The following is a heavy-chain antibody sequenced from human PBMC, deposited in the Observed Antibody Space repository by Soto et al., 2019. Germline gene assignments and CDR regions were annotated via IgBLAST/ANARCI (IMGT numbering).Heavy chain of an antibody. CDR2: IHYSGST. V-gene: IGHV4-31*03. CDR3: ARVRGSGSYAAYYFDS. Sequence: SETLSLTCTVSGGSISNGGYYWNWVRQHPGKGLEWIGYIHYSGSTWYNPSLECRVTISVDTSKDQFSLKLRSVTAADTAVYYCARVRGSGSYAAYYFDSWGQGTLVTVSS. D-gene: IGHD3-10*01. CDR1: GGSISNGGYY. J-gene: IGHJ4*01.